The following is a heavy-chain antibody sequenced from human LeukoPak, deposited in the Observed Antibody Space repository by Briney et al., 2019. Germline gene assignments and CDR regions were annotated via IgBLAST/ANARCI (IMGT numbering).Heavy chain of an antibody. CDR3: ARDLEASSSLDY. V-gene: IGHV1-2*02. Sequence: GASVKVSCKASGYTFTGYYMHWVRQAPGQGLEWMGWIHPISGATNYAPRSQDRVTMTRDTSISTAYMELSRLRSDDTAVYYCARDLEASSSLDYWGQGTLVTVSS. J-gene: IGHJ4*02. D-gene: IGHD6-6*01. CDR1: GYTFTGYY. CDR2: IHPISGAT.